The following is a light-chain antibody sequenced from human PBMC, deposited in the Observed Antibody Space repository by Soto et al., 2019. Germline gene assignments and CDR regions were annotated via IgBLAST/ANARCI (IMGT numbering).Light chain of an antibody. CDR1: QSISSW. J-gene: IGKJ1*01. V-gene: IGKV1-5*03. Sequence: DIQLTQSPSTLSASVGDRVTITCRASQSISSWLAWYQQKPGKAPKFLIYKTSNLESGVPSRFSGSGSGTEFTRTISSLQPDDFGTYYCQYYNNYCWTFGQGTKVEIK. CDR3: QYYNNYCWT. CDR2: KTS.